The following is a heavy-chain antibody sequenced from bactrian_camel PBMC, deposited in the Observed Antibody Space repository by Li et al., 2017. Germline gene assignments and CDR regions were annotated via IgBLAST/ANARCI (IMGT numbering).Heavy chain of an antibody. Sequence: HVQLVESGGGLVQPGESLRLSCVASGITFSRHDMSWVRQAPGKGLEWVSYINSGGWSTGYADSVKGRFTISRDNAKNTLYLQLNSLKTEDTATYYCARGLWDGSRPEGQGTQVTVS. CDR1: GITFSRHD. V-gene: IGHV3S1*01. J-gene: IGHJ4*01. D-gene: IGHD2*01. CDR2: INSGGWST.